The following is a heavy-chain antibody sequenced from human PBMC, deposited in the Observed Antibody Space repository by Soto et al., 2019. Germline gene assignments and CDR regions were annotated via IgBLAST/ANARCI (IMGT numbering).Heavy chain of an antibody. D-gene: IGHD1-26*01. CDR2: IIPIFGTA. Sequence: SVKVSCKSSGGTFSSYAISWVRQAPGQGLEWMGGIIPIFGTANYAQKFQGRVTITADESTSTAYMELSSLRSEDTDVYYCAREWYSASYLATFDYWGQGNLVTLSS. J-gene: IGHJ4*02. CDR3: AREWYSASYLATFDY. V-gene: IGHV1-69*13. CDR1: GGTFSSYA.